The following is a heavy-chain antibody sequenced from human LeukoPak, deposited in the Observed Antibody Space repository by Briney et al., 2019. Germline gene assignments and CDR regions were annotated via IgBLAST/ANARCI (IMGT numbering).Heavy chain of an antibody. J-gene: IGHJ4*02. V-gene: IGHV3-23*05. CDR1: GFTFSDYA. CDR2: FKTKYHQV. CDR3: ARSVPDYTRFDY. Sequence: GGSLRLSCVASGFTFSDYAMNWVRQAAGKGLQWVSTFKTKYHQVYYAESVRGRFTISTDNSRNTVFLQMNSLRADDTAQYYCARSVPDYTRFDYWGQGALVTVSS. D-gene: IGHD4-11*01.